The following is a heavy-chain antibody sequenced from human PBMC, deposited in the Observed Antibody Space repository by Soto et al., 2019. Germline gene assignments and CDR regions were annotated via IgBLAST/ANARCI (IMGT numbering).Heavy chain of an antibody. V-gene: IGHV4-61*01. CDR2: IYYSGST. Sequence: SETLSLTCTVSGGSVSSGSYYWSWIRQPPGKGLEWIGYIYYSGSTNYNPSLKSRVTISVDTSKNQFSLKLSSVTAADTAVYYCARDGGASIAARHQAPIDDWGQGTLVTVSS. CDR1: GGSVSSGSYY. J-gene: IGHJ4*02. CDR3: ARDGGASIAARHQAPIDD. D-gene: IGHD6-6*01.